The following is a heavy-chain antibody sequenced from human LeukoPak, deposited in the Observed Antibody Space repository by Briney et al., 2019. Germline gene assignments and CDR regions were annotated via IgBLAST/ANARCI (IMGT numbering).Heavy chain of an antibody. CDR2: MYYSGST. Sequence: SETLSLTCTVSGGSISSSSYYWGWIRQPPGKGLEWIGSMYYSGSTYYNPSLKSRVTISVDTSKNQFSLKLSSVTAADTAVYYCARDLRWDDYTNYGPQNWFVPWGQGTLVTVSS. CDR3: ARDLRWDDYTNYGPQNWFVP. V-gene: IGHV4-39*02. J-gene: IGHJ5*02. CDR1: GGSISSSSYY. D-gene: IGHD4-11*01.